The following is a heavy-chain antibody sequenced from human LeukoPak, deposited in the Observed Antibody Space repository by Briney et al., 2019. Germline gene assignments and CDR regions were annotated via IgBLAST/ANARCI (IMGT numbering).Heavy chain of an antibody. J-gene: IGHJ4*02. Sequence: SVKVSCKTSGGTFSSYAISWVRQAPGQGLEWMGGIIPISGTTNNAQKFQGRVTITADESTSTAYMELSSLRSEDTAVYYCATSAYTGGVFDYWGQGTLVTVPS. D-gene: IGHD2-8*02. CDR2: IIPISGTT. V-gene: IGHV1-69*13. CDR3: ATSAYTGGVFDY. CDR1: GGTFSSYA.